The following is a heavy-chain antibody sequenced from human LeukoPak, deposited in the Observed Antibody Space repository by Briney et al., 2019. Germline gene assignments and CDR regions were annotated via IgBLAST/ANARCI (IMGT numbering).Heavy chain of an antibody. CDR3: TTYVGATAY. V-gene: IGHV3-15*01. CDR1: GFTLSNAR. D-gene: IGHD1-26*01. Sequence: PGGSLRLSCAASGFTLSNARMNWVRQAPGKGLEWVGRIKTKTDDGATDYSAPVKARFTISRDDSKTTLYLQMNGLKTEDTAIYYCTTYVGATAYWGQGTLVTVSS. J-gene: IGHJ4*02. CDR2: IKTKTDDGAT.